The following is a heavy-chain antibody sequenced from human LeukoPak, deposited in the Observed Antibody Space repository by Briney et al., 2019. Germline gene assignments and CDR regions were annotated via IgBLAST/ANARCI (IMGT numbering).Heavy chain of an antibody. CDR1: ALTFSNYW. D-gene: IGHD3-22*01. Sequence: GGSLRLSCPASALTFSNYWMHWVRQAPGKVRVWVSRINSDGINTSYADSVKGRFTISRDNAKNTLNLQMNSLRAEDTAVYYCARDLGQYYDTSDNWFDPWGQGTLVTVSS. J-gene: IGHJ5*02. V-gene: IGHV3-74*01. CDR3: ARDLGQYYDTSDNWFDP. CDR2: INSDGINT.